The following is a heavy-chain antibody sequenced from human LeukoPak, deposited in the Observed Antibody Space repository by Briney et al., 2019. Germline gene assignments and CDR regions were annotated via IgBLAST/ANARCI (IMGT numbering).Heavy chain of an antibody. CDR1: GGSISSHY. V-gene: IGHV4-59*11. Sequence: PSETLSLTCTVSGGSISSHYWSWIRQPPGKGLEWIGYIYYSGSTNYNPSLKSRVTISVDTSKNQFSLKLSSVTAADTAVYYCARARDSGSYYGFDYWGQGTLVTVSS. CDR3: ARARDSGSYYGFDY. J-gene: IGHJ4*02. CDR2: IYYSGST. D-gene: IGHD1-26*01.